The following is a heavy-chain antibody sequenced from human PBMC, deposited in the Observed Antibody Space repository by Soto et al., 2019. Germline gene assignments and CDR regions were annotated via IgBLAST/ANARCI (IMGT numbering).Heavy chain of an antibody. CDR2: MYYGGST. CDR1: GGSISSGYYY. J-gene: IGHJ4*02. V-gene: IGHV4-39*01. D-gene: IGHD6-19*01. Sequence: QLQLQESGPGLVKPSETLSLTCTVSGGSISSGYYYWGWIRQPPGKGLEWVGSMYYGGSTYYNPSLKSRVTISVDTSKNQFSLNLRSVTAADTAVYLCARISSGWYFDYWGQGTLVTVSS. CDR3: ARISSGWYFDY.